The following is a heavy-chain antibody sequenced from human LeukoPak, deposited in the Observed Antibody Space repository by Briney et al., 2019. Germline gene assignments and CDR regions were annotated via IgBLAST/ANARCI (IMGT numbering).Heavy chain of an antibody. J-gene: IGHJ3*02. V-gene: IGHV4-38-2*01. Sequence: SETLSLTCAVSGYSISSGYYWGWIRQPPGKGLEWIGSIYHSGSTYYNPSLKGRVTISVDTSKNQFSLKLSSVTAADTAVYYCARPAGYFGSDAFDIWGQGTKVTVSS. CDR3: ARPAGYFGSDAFDI. CDR1: GYSISSGYY. D-gene: IGHD3-10*01. CDR2: IYHSGST.